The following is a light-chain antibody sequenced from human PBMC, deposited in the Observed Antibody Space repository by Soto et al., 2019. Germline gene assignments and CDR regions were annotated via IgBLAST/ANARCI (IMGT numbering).Light chain of an antibody. CDR2: DNS. Sequence: QSVLTQPPSVSAAPGQTVTISCSGSSSNIGNKYVSWYQQLPGTAPKLLIYDNSKPPSGIPDRFSGSKSGKSATLGITGLQTGDEADYYCGTWDSSLSAWVFGGGTKLTVL. CDR1: SSNIGNKY. V-gene: IGLV1-51*01. J-gene: IGLJ3*02. CDR3: GTWDSSLSAWV.